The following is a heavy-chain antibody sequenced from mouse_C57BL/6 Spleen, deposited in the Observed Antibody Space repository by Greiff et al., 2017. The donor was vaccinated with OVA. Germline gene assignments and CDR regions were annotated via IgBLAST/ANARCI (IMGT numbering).Heavy chain of an antibody. J-gene: IGHJ2*01. Sequence: VQLQQPGAELVRPGSSVKLSCKASGYTFTSYWMDWVKQRPGQGLEWIGNIYPSDSETHYNQKFKDKATLTVDKSSSTAYMQLSSLTSEDSAVYYCARSRGMVDYWGQGTTLTVSS. CDR1: GYTFTSYW. D-gene: IGHD2-3*01. CDR2: IYPSDSET. V-gene: IGHV1-61*01. CDR3: ARSRGMVDY.